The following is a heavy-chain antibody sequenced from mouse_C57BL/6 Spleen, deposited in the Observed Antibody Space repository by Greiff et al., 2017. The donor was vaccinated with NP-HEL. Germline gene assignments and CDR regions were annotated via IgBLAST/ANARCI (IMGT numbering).Heavy chain of an antibody. D-gene: IGHD1-1*01. CDR2: ISDGGSYT. Sequence: EVQRVESGGGLVKPGGSLKLSCAASGFTFSSYAMSWVRQTPEKRLEWVATISDGGSYTYYPDNVKGRFTISRDNAKNNLYLQMSHLKSEDTAMYYCARENYGSRGYFDYWGQGTTLTVSS. V-gene: IGHV5-4*01. CDR1: GFTFSSYA. CDR3: ARENYGSRGYFDY. J-gene: IGHJ2*01.